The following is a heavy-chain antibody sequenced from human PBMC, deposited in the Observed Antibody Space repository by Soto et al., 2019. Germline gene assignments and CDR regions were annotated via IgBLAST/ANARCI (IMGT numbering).Heavy chain of an antibody. Sequence: ASVKVSCKSSRYTFICYGISWVRQAPGQGLGWMGWMGAYNGNTNYAQKLQGRVTMTTDTSTSTAYMELRSLRSDDTAVYYCARGAAVAGTSAPADYWGQGTLVTVSS. CDR2: MGAYNGNT. CDR1: RYTFICYG. V-gene: IGHV1-18*01. J-gene: IGHJ4*02. CDR3: ARGAAVAGTSAPADY. D-gene: IGHD6-19*01.